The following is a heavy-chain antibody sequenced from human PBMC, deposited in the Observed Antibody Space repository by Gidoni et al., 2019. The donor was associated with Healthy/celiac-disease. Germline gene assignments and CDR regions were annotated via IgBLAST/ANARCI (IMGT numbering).Heavy chain of an antibody. Sequence: QVQLVQSGAEVKQPGASVQVSCKASGYTFTSYYMHWVRQAPGQGLEWMGIINPSGGSTSYAQKFQGRVTMTRDTSTSTVYMELSSLRSEDTAVYYCARSYYYDSSGPPGGMDVWGQGTTVTVSS. CDR1: GYTFTSYY. CDR3: ARSYYYDSSGPPGGMDV. V-gene: IGHV1-46*03. D-gene: IGHD3-22*01. J-gene: IGHJ6*02. CDR2: INPSGGST.